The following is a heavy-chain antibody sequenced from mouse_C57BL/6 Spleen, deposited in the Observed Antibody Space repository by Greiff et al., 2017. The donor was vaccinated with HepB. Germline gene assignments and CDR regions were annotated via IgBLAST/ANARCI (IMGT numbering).Heavy chain of an antibody. J-gene: IGHJ2*01. CDR3: TRRSPYSNWDY. CDR2: IDPETGGT. CDR1: GYTFTDYE. D-gene: IGHD2-5*01. Sequence: VQLHQSGAELVRPGASVTLSCKASGYTFTDYEMHWVKQTPVHGLEWIGAIDPETGGTAYNQKFKGKAILTADKSSSTAYMELRSLTSEDSAVYYCTRRSPYSNWDYWGQGTTLTVSS. V-gene: IGHV1-15*01.